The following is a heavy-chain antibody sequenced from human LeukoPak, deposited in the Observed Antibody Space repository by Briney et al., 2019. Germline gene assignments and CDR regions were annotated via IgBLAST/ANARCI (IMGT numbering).Heavy chain of an antibody. Sequence: GGSLRLSCAASGFTFSDYYMSWIRQAPGKGLEWVSYISSSSSYTNYADSVKGRFTISRDNAKNSLYLQMNSLRDEDTAVYYCASRDYYDSSGYHYWGQGTLVTVSS. V-gene: IGHV3-11*03. CDR2: ISSSSSYT. CDR1: GFTFSDYY. J-gene: IGHJ4*02. D-gene: IGHD3-22*01. CDR3: ASRDYYDSSGYHY.